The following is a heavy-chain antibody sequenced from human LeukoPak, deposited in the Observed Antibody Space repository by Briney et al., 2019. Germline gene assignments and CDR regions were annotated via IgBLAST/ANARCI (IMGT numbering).Heavy chain of an antibody. CDR3: ARESPERFGDYVFDI. CDR2: IKQDGSEK. D-gene: IGHD4-17*01. J-gene: IGHJ3*02. V-gene: IGHV3-7*01. CDR1: GFSLSNYW. Sequence: GGSLRLSCAASGFSLSNYWMNWVRQAPGKGLEWVANIKQDGSEKNYVDSVKGRFTISRDNAKNSLILQMNSLRAEDTAMYYCARESPERFGDYVFDIWGQGTMVTVSS.